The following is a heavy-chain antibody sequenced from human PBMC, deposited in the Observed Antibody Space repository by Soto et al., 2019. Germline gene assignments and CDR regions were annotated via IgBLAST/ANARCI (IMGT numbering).Heavy chain of an antibody. D-gene: IGHD3-10*01. V-gene: IGHV4-34*01. CDR3: ARGLCIGDAYSGGWYYFDY. CDR1: GGSFSDYS. CDR2: INHSGSA. J-gene: IGHJ4*02. Sequence: QVQLQQGGAGLLKPSETLSLTCAVYGGSFSDYSWTWIRQPPGKALEWIGQINHSGSANYNPSRRRRVMISIGTPKDHFSLELTSVTAADTAFYYCARGLCIGDAYSGGWYYFDYWGQGTLVTVSS.